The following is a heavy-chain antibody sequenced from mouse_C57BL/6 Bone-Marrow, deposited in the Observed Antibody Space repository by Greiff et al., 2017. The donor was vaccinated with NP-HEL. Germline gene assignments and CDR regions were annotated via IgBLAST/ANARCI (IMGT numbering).Heavy chain of an antibody. CDR3: TTPPVYAMDD. CDR2: IDPENGDT. Sequence: EVQLQQSGAELVRPGASVKLSCTASGFNIKDDYMHWVKQRPEQGLEWIGWIDPENGDTEYASKVQGKATITADTSSNTAYLQLSSLTSEDTAVYYCTTPPVYAMDDWGQGTSVTVSS. CDR1: GFNIKDDY. V-gene: IGHV14-4*01. J-gene: IGHJ4*01.